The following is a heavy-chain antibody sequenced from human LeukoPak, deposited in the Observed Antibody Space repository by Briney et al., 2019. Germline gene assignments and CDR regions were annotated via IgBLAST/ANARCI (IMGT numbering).Heavy chain of an antibody. J-gene: IGHJ4*02. CDR3: ARGDSVVTAAY. CDR2: IYSGGST. D-gene: IGHD2-21*02. CDR1: GFTFSGYA. V-gene: IGHV3-53*01. Sequence: GGSLRLSCAASGFTFSGYAMNWVRQAPGKGLEWVSVIYSGGSTYYADSVKGRFTISRDNSKNTLYLQMNSLRAEDTAVYYCARGDSVVTAAYWGQGTLVTVSS.